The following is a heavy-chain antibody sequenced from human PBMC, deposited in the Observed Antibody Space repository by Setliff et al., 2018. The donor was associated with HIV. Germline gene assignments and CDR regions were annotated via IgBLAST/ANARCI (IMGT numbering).Heavy chain of an antibody. V-gene: IGHV4-31*03. D-gene: IGHD3-10*01. CDR2: IFGSGIT. J-gene: IGHJ4*02. CDR3: ARRAGSDYFTRFDY. Sequence: SETLSLTCTLSGFSISSDGFYWNWIRQRPGKGLEWIGYIFGSGITYYNPSLKSRLRISIDTSANQFSLKLSSVTAADTAVYYCARRAGSDYFTRFDYWGQGTLVTVSS. CDR1: GFSISSDGFY.